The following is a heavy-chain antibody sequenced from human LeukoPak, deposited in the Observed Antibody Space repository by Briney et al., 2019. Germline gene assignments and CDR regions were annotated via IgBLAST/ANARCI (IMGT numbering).Heavy chain of an antibody. D-gene: IGHD2-15*01. J-gene: IGHJ1*01. CDR3: ARGHTATPEVGPFQH. CDR2: IYIDGTST. V-gene: IGHV3-74*01. Sequence: PGGSLRLSCAASGFTLSGYWMHWVRQAPGKGLVWVSRIYIDGTSTIYADSVKGRFTISRDNAKNSLYLQMNSLRAEDTAVYYCARGHTATPEVGPFQHWGQGTLVTVSS. CDR1: GFTLSGYW.